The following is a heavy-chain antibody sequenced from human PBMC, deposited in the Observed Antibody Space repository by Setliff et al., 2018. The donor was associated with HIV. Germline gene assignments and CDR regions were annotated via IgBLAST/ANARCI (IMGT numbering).Heavy chain of an antibody. D-gene: IGHD4-17*01. J-gene: IGHJ4*02. CDR2: IYSTGST. CDR1: GASISSHY. V-gene: IGHV4-59*11. Sequence: PSETLSLTCTVSGASISSHYWSWIRQSPGRELEWIGYIYSTGSTNYNPSLQSRVSISMDASKNKFSLRVASVPSADTAVYYCAKGAGFYGDYTFDYWGQGHLVTVSS. CDR3: AKGAGFYGDYTFDY.